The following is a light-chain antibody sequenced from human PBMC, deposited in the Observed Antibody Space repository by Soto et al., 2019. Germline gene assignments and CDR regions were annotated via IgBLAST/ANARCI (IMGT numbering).Light chain of an antibody. Sequence: EIVLTQSPGTLSLSPGERATLSCKASQSVTSNHLVLYQQMPGQAPRLLIGGASRRATGVPDRFTGSGSGTDFTLTISRLEPEDFAVYYCQQYASSPRTFGQGTKVDIK. V-gene: IGKV3-20*01. CDR2: GAS. CDR3: QQYASSPRT. J-gene: IGKJ1*01. CDR1: QSVTSNH.